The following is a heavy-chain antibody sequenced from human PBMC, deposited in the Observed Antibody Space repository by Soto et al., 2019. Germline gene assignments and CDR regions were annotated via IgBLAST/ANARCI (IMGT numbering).Heavy chain of an antibody. V-gene: IGHV1-3*01. CDR3: ARSRITMVRGAHRPWGYFDL. J-gene: IGHJ2*01. CDR2: INAGNGNT. D-gene: IGHD3-10*01. CDR1: GYTFTSYA. Sequence: QVQLVQSGAEVKKPGASVKVSCKASGYTFTSYAMHWVRQAPGQRLEWMGWINAGNGNTKYSQKFQGRVTITRDTSASTAYMELSSLRSEDTAVYYCARSRITMVRGAHRPWGYFDLWGRGTLVTVSS.